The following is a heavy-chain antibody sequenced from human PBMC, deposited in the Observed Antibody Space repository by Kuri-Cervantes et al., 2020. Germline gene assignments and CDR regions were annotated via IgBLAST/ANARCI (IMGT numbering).Heavy chain of an antibody. CDR3: ARGSSGWYLGAWSDP. Sequence: ASVKVSCKASGYTFTSYGISWVRQAPGQGLEWMGWISAYNGNTNYAQKLQGRVTMTTDTSTSTAYMELRSLRSDDTAVYYCARGSSGWYLGAWSDPWGQGTLVTVSS. V-gene: IGHV1-18*01. D-gene: IGHD6-19*01. CDR2: ISAYNGNT. CDR1: GYTFTSYG. J-gene: IGHJ5*02.